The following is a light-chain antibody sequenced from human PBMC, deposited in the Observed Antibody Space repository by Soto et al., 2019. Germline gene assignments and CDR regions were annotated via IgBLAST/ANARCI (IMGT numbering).Light chain of an antibody. CDR1: SSDVGGYNY. V-gene: IGLV2-11*01. CDR3: CSYAGSYTFDV. Sequence: QSALTQPRSVSGSPGQSVTISCTGTSSDVGGYNYVSWYQQHPGKAPKLMIYDVSKRLSGAPDRFSGSKSGNTASLTISGLQAEDEADYYCCSYAGSYTFDVFGTGTKVTVL. J-gene: IGLJ1*01. CDR2: DVS.